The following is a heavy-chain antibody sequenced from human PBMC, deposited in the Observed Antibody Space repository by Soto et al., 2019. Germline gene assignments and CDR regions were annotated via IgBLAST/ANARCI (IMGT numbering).Heavy chain of an antibody. D-gene: IGHD2-2*02. CDR1: GFTFSSYA. V-gene: IGHV3-23*01. CDR2: ISGSGGST. CDR3: AKDTSVVPAAIVDY. Sequence: GGSLRLSCAASGFTFSSYAMSWVRQAPGKGLEWVSGISGSGGSTDYADSVKGRFTISRDNSKNTLYLQMDSLRVEDTAVYYCAKDTSVVPAAIVDYWGQGTMVTVPQ. J-gene: IGHJ4*02.